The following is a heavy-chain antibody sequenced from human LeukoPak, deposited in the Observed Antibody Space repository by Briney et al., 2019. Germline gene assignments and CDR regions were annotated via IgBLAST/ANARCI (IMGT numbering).Heavy chain of an antibody. CDR2: IKSKTDGGAT. Sequence: GGSLRLSCAASGFTFSNAWMSWVRQAPGKGLEWVGRIKSKTDGGATDYAAPMKGRFTISRDDSKNTLYLQMNSLKTEDTAVYYCTTDSYYDFWSGYWRFDPWGQGTLVTVSS. CDR3: TTDSYYDFWSGYWRFDP. D-gene: IGHD3-3*01. V-gene: IGHV3-15*01. J-gene: IGHJ5*02. CDR1: GFTFSNAW.